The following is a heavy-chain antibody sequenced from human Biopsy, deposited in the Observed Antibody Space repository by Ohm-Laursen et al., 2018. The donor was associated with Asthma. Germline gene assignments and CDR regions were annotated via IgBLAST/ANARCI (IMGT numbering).Heavy chain of an antibody. CDR1: GVSIRSYY. D-gene: IGHD3-10*01. CDR2: IHYSGST. CDR3: VRDSGRAGYNLDL. J-gene: IGHJ6*02. V-gene: IGHV4-59*12. Sequence: TLSLTCTVSGVSIRSYYWTWIRQPPGKGLEWIGNIHYSGSTYSNPSLKSRVTISVDTSKNRFSLRLTSVTSADTAVYYCVRDSGRAGYNLDLWGQGTTVTVSS.